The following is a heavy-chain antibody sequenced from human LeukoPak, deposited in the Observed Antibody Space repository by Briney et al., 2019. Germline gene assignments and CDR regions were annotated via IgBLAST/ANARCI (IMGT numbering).Heavy chain of an antibody. Sequence: GGSLRLSCVASGFTFGKYWMSWVRQAPGKGLEWVANIKLDGSEKNYVDSVKGRFTISRDNAKNSLHLQMDNLRAEDTAVYYCARPKNRENYWRAFDIWGQGTMVTVSS. CDR2: IKLDGSEK. J-gene: IGHJ3*02. V-gene: IGHV3-7*03. CDR1: GFTFGKYW. D-gene: IGHD1-7*01. CDR3: ARPKNRENYWRAFDI.